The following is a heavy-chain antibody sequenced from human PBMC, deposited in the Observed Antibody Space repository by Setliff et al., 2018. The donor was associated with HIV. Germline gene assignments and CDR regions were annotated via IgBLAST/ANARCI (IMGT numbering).Heavy chain of an antibody. Sequence: ASVKVSCKTSGYTFTAYYIYWVRQAPGHGLELMGRIHPNTGSTNYLQEFQGRVTMTRDTSISTAYMDLSRLRSDDTAVYYCARRVPPIPSGDLDYWGQGTLVTVSS. J-gene: IGHJ4*02. CDR2: IHPNTGST. D-gene: IGHD4-17*01. CDR1: GYTFTAYY. CDR3: ARRVPPIPSGDLDY. V-gene: IGHV1-2*06.